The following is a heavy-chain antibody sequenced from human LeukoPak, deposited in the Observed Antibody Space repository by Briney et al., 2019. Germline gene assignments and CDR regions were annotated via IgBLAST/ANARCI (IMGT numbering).Heavy chain of an antibody. CDR2: ISSSSTYI. CDR3: ASQYTSSRIFDD. J-gene: IGHJ4*02. Sequence: GGSLRLSCAASGFTFSSYSMDWVRQAPGKGLEWVSSISSSSTYIYYADSVKGRFTVSRDNAKNSLYLQMNSLRAEDTAVYFCASQYTSSRIFDDWGQGTLVTVSS. CDR1: GFTFSSYS. D-gene: IGHD6-13*01. V-gene: IGHV3-21*01.